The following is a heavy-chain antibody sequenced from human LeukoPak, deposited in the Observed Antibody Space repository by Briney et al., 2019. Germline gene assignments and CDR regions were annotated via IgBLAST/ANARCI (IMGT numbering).Heavy chain of an antibody. D-gene: IGHD3-16*01. V-gene: IGHV4-30-4*01. CDR3: ARARTSHYYYYYGMDV. J-gene: IGHJ6*02. Sequence: SETLSLTCTVSGGSFSSGDYYWSWIRQPPGKGLEWIGYIFYSGSTYYNPSRKSRVTISVDTSNNRFSLKLSAVTAADTAVYYCARARTSHYYYYYGMDVWGQGTTVTVSS. CDR1: GGSFSSGDYY. CDR2: IFYSGST.